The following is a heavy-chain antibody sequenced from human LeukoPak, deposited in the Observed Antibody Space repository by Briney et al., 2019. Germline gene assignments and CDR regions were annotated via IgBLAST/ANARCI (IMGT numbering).Heavy chain of an antibody. Sequence: GGSLRLSCTASGFTFRNYGMHWVRQGPGKGLEWVAVIWYDGSNKYYADSVKGRFTISRDNFENTLYLQMNSVRAEDTAVYYCARDLLGVGTLATDYWDQGILVTVSS. CDR2: IWYDGSNK. D-gene: IGHD3-3*01. V-gene: IGHV3-33*01. J-gene: IGHJ4*02. CDR3: ARDLLGVGTLATDY. CDR1: GFTFRNYG.